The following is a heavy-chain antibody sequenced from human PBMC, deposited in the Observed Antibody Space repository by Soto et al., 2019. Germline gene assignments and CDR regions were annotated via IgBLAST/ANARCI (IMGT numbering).Heavy chain of an antibody. V-gene: IGHV4-61*01. CDR2: IYYSGST. D-gene: IGHD3-3*01. J-gene: IGHJ4*02. CDR1: GGSVSSGSYY. Sequence: PSETMALACMVCGGSVSSGSYYWSWIRQPQGKGLEWIGYIYYSGSTNYNPSLKSRVTISVDTSKNQFSLKLSSVTAADTAVYYCARGPRFLEWLLSLFDYWGQGTLVTVSS. CDR3: ARGPRFLEWLLSLFDY.